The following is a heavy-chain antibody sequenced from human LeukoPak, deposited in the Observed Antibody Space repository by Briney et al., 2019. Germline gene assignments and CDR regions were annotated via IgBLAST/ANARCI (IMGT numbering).Heavy chain of an antibody. J-gene: IGHJ3*02. CDR2: IAPSSDYI. V-gene: IGHV3-21*06. CDR1: GFTFSTYS. Sequence: GGSLRLSCAAPGFTFSTYSMNWVRQAPGKGLEWFSSIAPSSDYIYYAGSLKGRFTTPRDNAKNSLYLHMNSLRPDDTAVYYCARGRSITILRGVAISDGFDIWGQGTKVTVS. D-gene: IGHD3-10*01. CDR3: ARGRSITILRGVAISDGFDI.